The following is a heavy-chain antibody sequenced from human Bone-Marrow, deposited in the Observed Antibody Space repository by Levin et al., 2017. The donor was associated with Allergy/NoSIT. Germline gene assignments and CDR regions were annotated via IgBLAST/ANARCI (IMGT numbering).Heavy chain of an antibody. CDR3: AREDALSYYYVDV. Sequence: SETLSLTCTVSGDSISNSGYYWSWIRQHPDQGLEWIGYIYYTGSTFYNPSLNTRTTISVDTSKSQFSLRLTSVTAADTAIYFCAREDALSYYYVDVWGKGSTVTVAS. CDR2: IYYTGST. J-gene: IGHJ6*03. V-gene: IGHV4-31*03. CDR1: GDSISNSGYY.